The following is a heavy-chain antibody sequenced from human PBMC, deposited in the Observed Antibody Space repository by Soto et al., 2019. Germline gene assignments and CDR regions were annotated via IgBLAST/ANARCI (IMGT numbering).Heavy chain of an antibody. CDR3: TTEPPAIFGVVIDY. Sequence: GGSLRLSCASSGFTFSNAWMSWVRQAPGKGLEWVGRIKSKTDGGTTDYAAPVKGRFTISRDDSKNTLYLQMNSLKTEDTAVYYCTTEPPAIFGVVIDYWGQGTLVTVSS. D-gene: IGHD3-3*01. V-gene: IGHV3-15*01. CDR2: IKSKTDGGTT. CDR1: GFTFSNAW. J-gene: IGHJ4*02.